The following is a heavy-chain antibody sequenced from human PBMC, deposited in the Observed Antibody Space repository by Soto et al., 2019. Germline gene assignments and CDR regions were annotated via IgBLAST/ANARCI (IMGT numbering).Heavy chain of an antibody. D-gene: IGHD4-17*01. CDR1: GGSIPGYY. CDR2: IYDSGTT. V-gene: IGHV4-59*08. CDR3: ARRNYGEEGYFFDF. Sequence: QVQLRESGPGLVRPSETLSLPCTVSGGSIPGYYWSWIRQPPGKGLEWIGYIYDSGTTTYNAALKSRVTISADTSKNQFSLNLRSVTAADTAVYYCARRNYGEEGYFFDFWGQGLLVTVSS. J-gene: IGHJ4*02.